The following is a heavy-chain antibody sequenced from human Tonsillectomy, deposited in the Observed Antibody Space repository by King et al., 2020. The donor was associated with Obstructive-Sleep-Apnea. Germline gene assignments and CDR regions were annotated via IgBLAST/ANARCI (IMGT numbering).Heavy chain of an antibody. V-gene: IGHV4-31*03. Sequence: VQLQESGPGLVKPSQTLSLTCTVSGGSISSGGYYWSWIRQHPGKGLEWIWYIYYSGSTYYNPSLKSRVTISVDTSKNHFSLKLSSVTAADTAVYYCARDIVVVVAATTYYYGMDVWGQGTTVTVSS. CDR3: ARDIVVVVAATTYYYGMDV. D-gene: IGHD2-15*01. J-gene: IGHJ6*02. CDR1: GGSISSGGYY. CDR2: IYYSGST.